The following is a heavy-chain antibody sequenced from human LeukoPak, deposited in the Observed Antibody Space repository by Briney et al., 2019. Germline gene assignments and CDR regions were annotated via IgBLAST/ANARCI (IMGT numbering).Heavy chain of an antibody. Sequence: SETLSLTCTVSGGSISSYYWSWIQQPPGKGLEWIGYIYYSGSTNYNPSLKSRAAISVDTSKNQFSLKLSSVTAVDTAVYYCARLALVATNNNWFDPWGQGTLVTVSS. CDR3: ARLALVATNNNWFDP. CDR1: GGSISSYY. J-gene: IGHJ5*02. V-gene: IGHV4-59*08. CDR2: IYYSGST. D-gene: IGHD5-12*01.